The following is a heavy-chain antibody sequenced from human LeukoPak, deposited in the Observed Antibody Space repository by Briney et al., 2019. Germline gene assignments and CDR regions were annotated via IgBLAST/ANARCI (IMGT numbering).Heavy chain of an antibody. D-gene: IGHD3-10*01. CDR1: GFTFSSYG. V-gene: IGHV3-30*02. CDR3: AKDSESYGSGSYFIYYFDY. Sequence: GGSLRLSCAASGFTFSSYGMHWVRQAPGKGLEWVAFIRYDGSTKYYADSVKGRFTISRDNSKNTLYLQMNSLRAEDTAVYSCAKDSESYGSGSYFIYYFDYWGQGTLVTVSS. J-gene: IGHJ4*02. CDR2: IRYDGSTK.